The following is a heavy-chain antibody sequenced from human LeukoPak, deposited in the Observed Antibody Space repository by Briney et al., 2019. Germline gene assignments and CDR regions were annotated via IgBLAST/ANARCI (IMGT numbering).Heavy chain of an antibody. Sequence: GASVKVSCKASGYTFTGYYMHWVRQAPGQGLEWMGWINPNSGGTNYAQKFQGRVTMTRDTSISTAYMELSRLRSDDTAVYYCATIAGYCSGGSCFGKPEYFDYWGQGTLVTVSP. CDR2: INPNSGGT. J-gene: IGHJ4*02. CDR3: ATIAGYCSGGSCFGKPEYFDY. V-gene: IGHV1-2*02. CDR1: GYTFTGYY. D-gene: IGHD2-15*01.